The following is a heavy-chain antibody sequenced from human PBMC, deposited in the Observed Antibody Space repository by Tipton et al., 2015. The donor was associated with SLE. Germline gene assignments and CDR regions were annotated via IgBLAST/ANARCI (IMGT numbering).Heavy chain of an antibody. CDR1: GGSFGSGGYY. Sequence: TLSLTCTVSGGSFGSGGYYWTWVRQSAGKGLEFIGRIYTSGSTNYNPSLESRVTISVDTSKNQFYLRLTSVTAADTAVYYCARGGAFWSGPTSYHYFFYYMDVWGKGTTVTVSS. CDR2: IYTSGST. CDR3: ARGGAFWSGPTSYHYFFYYMDV. V-gene: IGHV4-61*02. D-gene: IGHD3-3*01. J-gene: IGHJ6*03.